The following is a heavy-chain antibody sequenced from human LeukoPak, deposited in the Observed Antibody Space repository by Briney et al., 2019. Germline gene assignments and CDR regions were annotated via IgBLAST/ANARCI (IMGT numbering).Heavy chain of an antibody. J-gene: IGHJ4*02. CDR2: VNTNTGNP. Sequence: ASVTVSCKASGYTFTSYAMNWVRQASGQGLEWMGWVNTNTGNPTYAQGFTGRFVFSLDTSVSTAYLQISSLKAEDTAVYYCARGLYDFWSGYSPLPDYWGQGTLVTVSS. D-gene: IGHD3-3*01. CDR3: ARGLYDFWSGYSPLPDY. CDR1: GYTFTSYA. V-gene: IGHV7-4-1*02.